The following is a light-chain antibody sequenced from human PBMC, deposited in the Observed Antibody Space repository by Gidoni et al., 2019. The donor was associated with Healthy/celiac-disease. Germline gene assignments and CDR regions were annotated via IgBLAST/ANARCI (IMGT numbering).Light chain of an antibody. CDR2: AAS. J-gene: IGKJ4*01. CDR1: QSISSY. CDR3: QQSYSTPPF. V-gene: IGKV1-39*01. Sequence: DIQMTQSPSSLSASVGDRVTITCRASQSISSYLNWYKQKPGKAPKLLIYAASSLQSGVPSRYSGSGSGTDFTLTISSLQPEDFATYYCQQSYSTPPFFGGGTKVEIK.